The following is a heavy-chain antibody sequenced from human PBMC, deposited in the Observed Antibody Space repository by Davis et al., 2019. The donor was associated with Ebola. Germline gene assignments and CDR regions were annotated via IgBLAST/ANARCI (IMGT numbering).Heavy chain of an antibody. CDR1: GFTFSSYD. J-gene: IGHJ4*02. CDR3: ARGSQLLFDY. D-gene: IGHD2-2*01. CDR2: IGTAGDT. V-gene: IGHV3-13*01. Sequence: GESLKISCAASGFTFSSYDMHWVRQATGKGLEWVSAIGTAGDTYYPGSVKGRFTISRENAKNSLYLQMNSLRAEDTAVYYCARGSQLLFDYWGQGTLVTVSS.